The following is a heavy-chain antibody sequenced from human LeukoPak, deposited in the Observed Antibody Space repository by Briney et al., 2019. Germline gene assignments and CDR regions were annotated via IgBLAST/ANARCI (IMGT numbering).Heavy chain of an antibody. CDR2: INWNGGST. J-gene: IGHJ2*01. CDR1: GFTFSSYG. CDR3: TRNGRPIVVEWYFDL. V-gene: IGHV3-20*04. Sequence: PGGSLRLSCAASGFTFSSYGMHWVRQAPGKGLEWVSDINWNGGSTGYADSVKGRFTISRDNAKNSLYLQMNSLRAEDTALYYCTRNGRPIVVEWYFDLWGRGTLVTVSS. D-gene: IGHD3-22*01.